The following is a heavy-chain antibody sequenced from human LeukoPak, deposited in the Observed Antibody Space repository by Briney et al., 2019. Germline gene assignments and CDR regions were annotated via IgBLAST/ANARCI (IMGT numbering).Heavy chain of an antibody. D-gene: IGHD3-22*01. CDR2: INPNSGGT. CDR3: ARDRYGSSAYGSGCFDY. V-gene: IGHV1-2*02. CDR1: GYTFTGYY. J-gene: IGHJ4*02. Sequence: ASVKVSCKASGYTFTGYYMHWVRQAPGQGLEWMGWINPNSGGTNYAQKFQGRVTMTRDTSISTAYMELSRLRSDDTAVYYCARDRYGSSAYGSGCFDYWGKGTLVTVSS.